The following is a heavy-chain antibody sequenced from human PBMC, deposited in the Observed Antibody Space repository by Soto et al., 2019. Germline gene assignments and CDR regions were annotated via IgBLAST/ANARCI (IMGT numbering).Heavy chain of an antibody. CDR3: ASPTVTPHYGMDV. D-gene: IGHD4-17*01. CDR1: GFTFSDYY. Sequence: QVQLVESGGGLVKPGGSLRLSCAASGFTFSDYYMSWIRQAPGKGLEWVSYISSSGSTIYYADSVKGRFTISRDNAKISLYLQMKSLRAEDTAVYYGASPTVTPHYGMDVWGQGTTVTVSS. CDR2: ISSSGSTI. J-gene: IGHJ6*02. V-gene: IGHV3-11*01.